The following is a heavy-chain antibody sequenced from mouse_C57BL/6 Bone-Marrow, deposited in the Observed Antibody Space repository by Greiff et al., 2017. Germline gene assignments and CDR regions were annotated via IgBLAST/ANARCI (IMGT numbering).Heavy chain of an antibody. CDR2: ISNGGGST. V-gene: IGHV5-12*01. Sequence: EVMLVESGGGLVQPGGSLKLSCAASGFTFSDYYMYWVRQTPEQRLEWVAYISNGGGSTYYPDTVKGRFTISRDNAKNTLYLQMSRLKSEDTAMYYCARLIYYGNYVWFAYWGQGTLVTVSA. J-gene: IGHJ3*01. D-gene: IGHD2-1*01. CDR1: GFTFSDYY. CDR3: ARLIYYGNYVWFAY.